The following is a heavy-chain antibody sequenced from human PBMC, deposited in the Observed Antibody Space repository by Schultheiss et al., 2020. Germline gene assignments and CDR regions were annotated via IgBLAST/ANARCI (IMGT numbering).Heavy chain of an antibody. CDR3: AHSSLTMVDY. Sequence: QTLSLTCTFSGFSLSTSGMRVSWIRQSPGKALEWLARIDWDNDKFYSTSLKTRLTISKDTSKNRVVLTMTNMDPVDTATYYCAHSSLTMVDYWGQGTLVT. D-gene: IGHD3-10*01. CDR1: GFSLSTSGMR. V-gene: IGHV2-70*04. CDR2: IDWDNDK. J-gene: IGHJ4*02.